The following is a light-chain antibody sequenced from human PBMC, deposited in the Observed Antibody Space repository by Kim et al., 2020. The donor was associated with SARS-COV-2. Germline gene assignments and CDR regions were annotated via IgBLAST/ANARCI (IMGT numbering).Light chain of an antibody. CDR2: TAS. Sequence: SALVGDGSTIPDRASKSIGTFLIWYQQKPGKAPNLLILTASALLSGVPSRFSGGGSGTDFTLTISSLKPEDFDTYHCKQSYNPPYTFGQGTKLEI. J-gene: IGKJ2*01. CDR1: KSIGTF. V-gene: IGKV1-39*01. CDR3: KQSYNPPYT.